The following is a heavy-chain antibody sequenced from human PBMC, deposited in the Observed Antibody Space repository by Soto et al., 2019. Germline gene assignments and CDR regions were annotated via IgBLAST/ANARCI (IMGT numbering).Heavy chain of an antibody. CDR3: AKDRRQYSSGYFDY. V-gene: IGHV3-9*01. D-gene: IGHD6-19*01. Sequence: EVQLVESGGGLVQPGRSLRLSCAASGFTFDDYAMHWVRQAPGKGLEWVSGISWNSGSIGYADSVKGRFTISRDNAKNSLYLHMNSLRAEDTALYYCAKDRRQYSSGYFDYWGQGTLVTVSS. CDR1: GFTFDDYA. CDR2: ISWNSGSI. J-gene: IGHJ4*02.